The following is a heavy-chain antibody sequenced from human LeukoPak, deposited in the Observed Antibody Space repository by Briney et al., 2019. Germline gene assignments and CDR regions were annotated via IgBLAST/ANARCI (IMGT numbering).Heavy chain of an antibody. CDR3: ARLSGYNWESFYDY. CDR2: IFTSGGT. D-gene: IGHD5-12*01. Sequence: SETLSLTCTVSGGSISTFYWSWIRQPAGKGLEWIGRIFTSGGTDYNPSLKSRVTMSVDTSKNQFSLKLTSVTAADTAVYYCARLSGYNWESFYDYWGQGTLVTVSS. CDR1: GGSISTFY. V-gene: IGHV4-4*07. J-gene: IGHJ4*02.